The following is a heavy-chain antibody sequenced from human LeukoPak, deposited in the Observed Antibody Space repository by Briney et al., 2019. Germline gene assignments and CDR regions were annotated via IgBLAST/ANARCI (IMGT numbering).Heavy chain of an antibody. D-gene: IGHD1-26*01. CDR3: ARDRERPV. CDR1: GYTFTSYG. CDR2: ISAYNGNA. V-gene: IGHV1-18*01. Sequence: ASVKVSCTASGYTFTSYGISWVRQAPGQGLEWIGWISAYNGNANYAQKLQGRVTMTTDKATSSAYMEMRSLRSDDTAVYYCARDRERPVWGQGTMVTVSS. J-gene: IGHJ6*02.